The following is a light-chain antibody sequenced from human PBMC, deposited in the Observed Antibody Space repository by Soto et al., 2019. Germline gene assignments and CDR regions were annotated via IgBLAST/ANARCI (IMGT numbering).Light chain of an antibody. CDR3: QNYNSAPRT. CDR2: AAS. J-gene: IGKJ1*01. V-gene: IGKV1-27*01. CDR1: QGITIY. Sequence: DIQMTQSPSSLSASVGDRVTITCRASQGITIYLAWYQHKPGKVPKLLIYAASTLQSGVPSRFSGSGSGTDFTLTMSSLQPGDVATYYCQNYNSAPRTFGQGTKVEIK.